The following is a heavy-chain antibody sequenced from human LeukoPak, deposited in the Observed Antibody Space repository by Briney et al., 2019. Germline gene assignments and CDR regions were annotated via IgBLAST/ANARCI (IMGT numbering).Heavy chain of an antibody. V-gene: IGHV1-46*01. Sequence: GASVKVSCKASGYTFTSYYMHWVRQAPGQGLEWMGIINPSGGSTSYAQKFQGRVTMTRDMSTSTVYMELSSLRSEDTAVYYCAAEEGEGSSSPDFDYWGQGTLVTVSS. D-gene: IGHD6-6*01. J-gene: IGHJ4*02. CDR2: INPSGGST. CDR3: AAEEGEGSSSPDFDY. CDR1: GYTFTSYY.